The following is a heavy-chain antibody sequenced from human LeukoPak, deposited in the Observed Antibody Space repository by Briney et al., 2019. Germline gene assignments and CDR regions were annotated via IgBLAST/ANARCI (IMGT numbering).Heavy chain of an antibody. CDR3: ARGGYDSSGYYPFDY. V-gene: IGHV3-21*01. Sequence: PGGSPRLSCAASGFTFSSYGMNWVRQAPGKGLEWVSSISSSSSYIYYADSVKGRFTISRDNAKNSLYLQMNSLRAEDTAVYYCARGGYDSSGYYPFDYWGQGTLVTVSS. CDR2: ISSSSSYI. J-gene: IGHJ4*02. D-gene: IGHD3-22*01. CDR1: GFTFSSYG.